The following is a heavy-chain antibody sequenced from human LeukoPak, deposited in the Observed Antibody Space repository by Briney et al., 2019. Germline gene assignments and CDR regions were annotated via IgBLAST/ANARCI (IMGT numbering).Heavy chain of an antibody. CDR3: AKGLYM. CDR2: INQDGSKI. CDR1: GFTFSSSY. J-gene: IGHJ4*02. Sequence: GGSLRLSCAASGFTFSSSYMKWVRQIPGKGLEWVANINQDGSKIYHVDCVKGRFTISRDNDKNSLYLQMNSLRAEDTAVYYCAKGLYMGGQGTLGTVSS. V-gene: IGHV3-7*04. D-gene: IGHD2-2*02.